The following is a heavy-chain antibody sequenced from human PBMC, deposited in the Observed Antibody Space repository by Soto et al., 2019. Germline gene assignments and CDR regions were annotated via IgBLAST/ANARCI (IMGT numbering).Heavy chain of an antibody. CDR1: GFTFSDYY. D-gene: IGHD6-19*01. V-gene: IGHV3-11*06. CDR3: ARDLHSSGWYENYFDY. Sequence: PGGSLRLSCAASGFTFSDYYMSWIRQAPGKGLEWVSYISSSSSYTNYADSVKGRFTISRDNAKNSLYLQMNSLRAKDTAVYYCARDLHSSGWYENYFDYWGQGTLVTVSS. CDR2: ISSSSSYT. J-gene: IGHJ4*02.